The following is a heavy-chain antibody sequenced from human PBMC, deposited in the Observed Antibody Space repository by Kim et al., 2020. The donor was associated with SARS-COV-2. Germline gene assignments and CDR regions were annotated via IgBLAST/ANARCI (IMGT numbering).Heavy chain of an antibody. D-gene: IGHD1-26*01. CDR2: IRSKGYGGTT. CDR1: GFTFGGYA. J-gene: IGHJ4*02. CDR3: TRGYGSGSYSLN. V-gene: IGHV3-49*03. Sequence: GGSLRLSCTASGFTFGGYAMSWFRQAPGKGLEWVGFIRSKGYGGTTEYAASMKGNFTISRNDSKSNAYLQMNSLKTEDTAVYYCTRGYGSGSYSLNWGQGTLVPVSS.